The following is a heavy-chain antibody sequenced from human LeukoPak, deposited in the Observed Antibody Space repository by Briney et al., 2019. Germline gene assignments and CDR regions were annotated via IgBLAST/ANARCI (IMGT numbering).Heavy chain of an antibody. V-gene: IGHV1-2*02. CDR3: AGGGSGPYYFDY. Sequence: ASVKVSCKASGGTFSSYTISWVRQAPGQGLEWMGWINPNSGGTNYAQKFQGRITMTRDTSISTAYMELSRLRSDDTAVYYCAGGGSGPYYFDYWGQGTLVTVSS. J-gene: IGHJ4*02. CDR1: GGTFSSYT. D-gene: IGHD3-10*01. CDR2: INPNSGGT.